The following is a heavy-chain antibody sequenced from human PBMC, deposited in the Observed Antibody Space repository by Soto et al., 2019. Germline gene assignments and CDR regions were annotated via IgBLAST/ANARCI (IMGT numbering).Heavy chain of an antibody. CDR1: GFTFSSYA. Sequence: EVQLLESGGGLVQPGGSLRLSCAASGFTFSSYAMTWVRQAPGKGLEWVSAISGSGTNRYYADSVKGRFTISRDNXXXXXXXXXXXXXXXXXXXXXXXKDRVDYGDYRGLDYWGQGTLVTVSS. CDR3: XKDRVDYGDYRGLDY. J-gene: IGHJ4*02. V-gene: IGHV3-23*01. CDR2: ISGSGTNR. D-gene: IGHD4-17*01.